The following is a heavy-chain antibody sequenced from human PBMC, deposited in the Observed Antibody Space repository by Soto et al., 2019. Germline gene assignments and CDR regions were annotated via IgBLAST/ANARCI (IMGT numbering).Heavy chain of an antibody. J-gene: IGHJ4*02. CDR2: IYYIGNT. CDR1: NGSISSRSSY. V-gene: IGHV4-39*01. Sequence: QLQLQESGSGLVKPSETLSLTCIVSNGSISSRSSYWGWIRQTPGKVLEWIGSIYYIGNTYYNPSLKSRVTISIDTSKPQFALKMNSVTAADTAVYFCGGQDYGANVYYFENWGQGALVTVSS. CDR3: GGQDYGANVYYFEN. D-gene: IGHD4-17*01.